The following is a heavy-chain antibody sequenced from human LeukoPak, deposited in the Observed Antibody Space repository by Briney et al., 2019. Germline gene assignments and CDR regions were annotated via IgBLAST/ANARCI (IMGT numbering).Heavy chain of an antibody. V-gene: IGHV3-66*01. CDR3: ARGDCGGDCSGDY. CDR2: IYSGGST. CDR1: GFTVSSNY. Sequence: GGSLRLSCAASGFTVSSNYMSWVRQAPGKGLEWVSVIYSGGSTYYADSVKGRFTISRDNSKNTLYLQMNSLRAEDTAVYYRARGDCGGDCSGDYWGQGTLVTVSS. J-gene: IGHJ4*02. D-gene: IGHD2-21*02.